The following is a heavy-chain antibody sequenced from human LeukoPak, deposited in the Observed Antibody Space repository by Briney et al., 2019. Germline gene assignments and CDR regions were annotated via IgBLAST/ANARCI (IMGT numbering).Heavy chain of an antibody. V-gene: IGHV1-69*04. CDR3: ASQFLLPFDY. J-gene: IGHJ4*02. D-gene: IGHD3-22*01. CDR1: GATFGSYA. CDR2: TIPILGIA. Sequence: SVKVSCKAPGATFGSYAISWVRQAHGQGLEWMGRTIPILGIAKYAQKFQGRLTITADTSTSTAYMQLTNLRSDDTAVYYCASQFLLPFDYWGRGTLVTVYS.